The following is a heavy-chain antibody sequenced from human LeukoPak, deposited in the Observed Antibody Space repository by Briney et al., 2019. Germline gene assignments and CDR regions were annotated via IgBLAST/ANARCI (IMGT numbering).Heavy chain of an antibody. CDR3: ASVYYDILTGYYRTSLTAGSMDV. Sequence: SETLSLTCTVSGGSISSGDYYWSWIRQPPGKGLEWIGYIYYSGSTYYNPSLKSRVTISVDTSKNQFSLKLSSVTAADTAVYYCASVYYDILTGYYRTSLTAGSMDVWGQGTTVTVSS. J-gene: IGHJ6*02. CDR2: IYYSGST. V-gene: IGHV4-30-4*01. D-gene: IGHD3-9*01. CDR1: GGSISSGDYY.